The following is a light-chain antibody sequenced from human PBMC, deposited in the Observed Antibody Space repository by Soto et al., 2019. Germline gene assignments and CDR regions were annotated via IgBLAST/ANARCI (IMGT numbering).Light chain of an antibody. Sequence: EIVLTQSPGPLSLSPGERATLSCRASQSVSNNYLAWYQQKPGQAPRLLIYGASNRATGIPDRFSGSGSGTDFTLTISRLEPEDFAVYYCQQYGSLGTFGQGTKVDIK. CDR2: GAS. V-gene: IGKV3-20*01. J-gene: IGKJ1*01. CDR1: QSVSNNY. CDR3: QQYGSLGT.